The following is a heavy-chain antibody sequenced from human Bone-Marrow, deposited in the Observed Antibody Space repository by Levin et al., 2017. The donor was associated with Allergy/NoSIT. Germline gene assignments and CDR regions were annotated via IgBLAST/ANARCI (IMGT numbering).Heavy chain of an antibody. D-gene: IGHD2-21*01. CDR1: GYSFTAYY. V-gene: IGHV1-2*06. J-gene: IGHJ6*02. Sequence: ASVKVSCKASGYSFTAYYMHWVRQAPGQGLEWMGRINPHSGATDYAQKFQARVTVTRDTSSSTGYMELSSRTSDDTAVYYCASVALIGSARYGMDVWGQGTTVPVSS. CDR3: ASVALIGSARYGMDV. CDR2: INPHSGAT.